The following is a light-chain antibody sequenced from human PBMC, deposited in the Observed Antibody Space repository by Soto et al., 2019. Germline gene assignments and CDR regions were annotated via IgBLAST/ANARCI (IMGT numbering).Light chain of an antibody. Sequence: EVVLTQSPVTLSFSPGERATLSCRASQSFRGLLAWYQQEPGQAPRLLIYDAYNRATGIPPRFSGIGSGTDCTLTSSSLEPEDSAVDDCQQRHMWPITFGQGTRLEIK. CDR3: QQRHMWPIT. CDR1: QSFRGL. V-gene: IGKV3-11*01. CDR2: DAY. J-gene: IGKJ5*01.